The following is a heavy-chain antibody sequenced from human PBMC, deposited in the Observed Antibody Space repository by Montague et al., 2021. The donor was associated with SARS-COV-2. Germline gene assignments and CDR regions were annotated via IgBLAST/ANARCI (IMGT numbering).Heavy chain of an antibody. CDR1: GDSITSDVSY. J-gene: IGHJ4*02. Sequence: TLSLTCTVSGDSITSDVSYWSWIRQPAGKGLEWIGRIYTTGSTNYNPSLKSRLTISLDTSKNQFSLKLSSVTAADTAVYYCARVGAYGDYPTPPTFDYWGQGTLVTVSS. V-gene: IGHV4-61*02. D-gene: IGHD4-17*01. CDR2: IYTTGST. CDR3: ARVGAYGDYPTPPTFDY.